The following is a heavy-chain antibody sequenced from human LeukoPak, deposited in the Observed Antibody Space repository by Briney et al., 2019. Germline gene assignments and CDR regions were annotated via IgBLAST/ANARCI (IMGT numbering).Heavy chain of an antibody. V-gene: IGHV3-33*01. J-gene: IGHJ5*02. D-gene: IGHD3-3*01. Sequence: GRSLRLSCAASGFTFSSYGMHWVRQAPGKGLEWVAVIWYDGSNKYYADSVKGRFTISRDNSKNTLYLQMNSLRAEDTAVYYCARDLVLEWKNWFDPWGQGTLVTVSS. CDR1: GFTFSSYG. CDR2: IWYDGSNK. CDR3: ARDLVLEWKNWFDP.